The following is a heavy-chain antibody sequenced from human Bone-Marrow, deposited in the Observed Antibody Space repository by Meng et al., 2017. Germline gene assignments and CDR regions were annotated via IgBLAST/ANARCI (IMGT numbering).Heavy chain of an antibody. D-gene: IGHD2-2*01. CDR3: ARDLGRYCSSTSCYHGYYYYYGMDV. CDR2: IYYSGST. Sequence: SETLSLTCTVSGGSISSYYWSWIRQPPGKGLEWMGYIYYSGSTNYNPSLKSRVTIAVDTSKNQFSLKLSSVTAADTAVYYCARDLGRYCSSTSCYHGYYYYYGMDVWGQGTTVTVSS. V-gene: IGHV4-59*01. CDR1: GGSISSYY. J-gene: IGHJ6*02.